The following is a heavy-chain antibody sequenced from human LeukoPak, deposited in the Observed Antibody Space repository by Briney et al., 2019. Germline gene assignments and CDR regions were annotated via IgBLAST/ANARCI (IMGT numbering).Heavy chain of an antibody. Sequence: SETLSLTCTVSGGSISSYYWSWIRQPAGKGLEWIGSIYHSGSTYYNPSLKSRVTISVDTSKNQFSLKLSSVTAADTAMYYCARDEGPIHPNFDYWGQGTLVTVSS. CDR2: IYHSGST. CDR3: ARDEGPIHPNFDY. CDR1: GGSISSYY. V-gene: IGHV4-4*07. J-gene: IGHJ4*02. D-gene: IGHD5-24*01.